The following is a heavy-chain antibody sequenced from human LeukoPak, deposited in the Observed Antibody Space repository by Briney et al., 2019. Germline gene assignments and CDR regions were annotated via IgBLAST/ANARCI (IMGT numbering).Heavy chain of an antibody. CDR3: ARDSLVGATPTFDY. V-gene: IGHV1-2*06. D-gene: IGHD1-26*01. J-gene: IGHJ4*02. CDR2: INPNSGGT. CDR1: GGTFSSYA. Sequence: GSSVKVSCKASGGTFSSYAISWVRQAPGQGLEWMGRINPNSGGTNYAQKFQGRVTMTRDTSISTAYMELSRLRSDDTAVYYCARDSLVGATPTFDYWGQGTLVTVSS.